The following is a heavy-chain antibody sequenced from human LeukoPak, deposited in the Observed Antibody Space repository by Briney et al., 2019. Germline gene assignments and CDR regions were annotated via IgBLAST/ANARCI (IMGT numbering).Heavy chain of an antibody. Sequence: SETLSLTCTVSGGSISSSSYYWGWIRQPPGKGLEWIGSIYYSGSTYYNPSLKSRVTISVDTSKNQFSLKLSSVTAADTAVYYCARLTLLPPDAFDIWGQGTMVTVSS. CDR3: ARLTLLPPDAFDI. V-gene: IGHV4-39*07. J-gene: IGHJ3*02. CDR1: GGSISSSSYY. CDR2: IYYSGST. D-gene: IGHD3-22*01.